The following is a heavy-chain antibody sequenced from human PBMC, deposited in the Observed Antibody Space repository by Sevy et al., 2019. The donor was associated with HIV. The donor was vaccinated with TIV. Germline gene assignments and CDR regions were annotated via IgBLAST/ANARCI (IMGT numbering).Heavy chain of an antibody. CDR2: IWFDGSNT. CDR3: ARDLEFYDYGDYGPAFMPDY. Sequence: GGSLRLSCAASGFTFSTYGMHWVRHAPGKGLEWVAVIWFDGSNTYYADSVKGRFTISRDIAKNTLHFQMNSLRAEDTAVYYCARDLEFYDYGDYGPAFMPDYWGQGTLVTVSS. J-gene: IGHJ4*02. CDR1: GFTFSTYG. V-gene: IGHV3-33*01. D-gene: IGHD4-17*01.